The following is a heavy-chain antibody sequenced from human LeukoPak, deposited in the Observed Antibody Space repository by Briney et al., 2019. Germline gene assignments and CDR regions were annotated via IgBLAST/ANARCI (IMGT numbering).Heavy chain of an antibody. CDR3: ARAGGSSGWYEAFDY. CDR1: GFTFSDYY. Sequence: GGSLRLSCAASGFTFSDYYMSWIRQAPGKGLEWVSYIGSSSSYTNYADSVKGRFTISRDNAKNSLYLQMNSLRAEDTAVYYCARAGGSSGWYEAFDYWGQGTLVTVSS. D-gene: IGHD6-19*01. V-gene: IGHV3-11*06. CDR2: IGSSSSYT. J-gene: IGHJ4*02.